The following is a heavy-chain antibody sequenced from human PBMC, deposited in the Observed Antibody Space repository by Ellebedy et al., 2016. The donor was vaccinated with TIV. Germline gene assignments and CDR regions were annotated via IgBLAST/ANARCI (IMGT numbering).Heavy chain of an antibody. CDR1: GGSISSYY. Sequence: SETLSLXXTVSGGSISSYYWSWIRQPAGKGLEWIGRIYTSGSTNYNPSLKSRVTMSVDTSKNQFSLKLSSVTAADTAVYYCARGGYSSGWYVVPGAFDIWGQGTMVTVSS. J-gene: IGHJ3*02. V-gene: IGHV4-4*07. D-gene: IGHD6-19*01. CDR3: ARGGYSSGWYVVPGAFDI. CDR2: IYTSGST.